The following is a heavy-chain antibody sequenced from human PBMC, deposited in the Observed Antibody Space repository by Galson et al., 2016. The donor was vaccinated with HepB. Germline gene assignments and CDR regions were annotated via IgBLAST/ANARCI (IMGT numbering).Heavy chain of an antibody. CDR1: GFSFSHYG. CDR2: TGGSGGNT. Sequence: SLRLSCAASGFSFSHYGMSWVRQAPGKGLEWVSGIRATGGSGGNTYYADSVKGRFTISRDSSKNTLFLQMNSLRAEDTAIYYCARDNSHSGWFYWGQGTLATVSS. V-gene: IGHV3-23*01. J-gene: IGHJ4*02. CDR3: ARDNSHSGWFY. D-gene: IGHD6-19*01.